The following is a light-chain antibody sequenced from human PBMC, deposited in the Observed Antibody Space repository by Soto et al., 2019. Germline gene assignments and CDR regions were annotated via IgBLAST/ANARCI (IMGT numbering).Light chain of an antibody. CDR3: QHYNSYSEA. V-gene: IGKV1-5*01. Sequence: DIQMTQSPSTLSASVGDRVTITCRASQSISSWLAWYQQKPGKAPKLLIYDASSLESGVPSRFSGSGSGTEFTLTISSLQPDDFAIYYCQHYNSYSEAFGQGTKVDI. CDR2: DAS. J-gene: IGKJ1*01. CDR1: QSISSW.